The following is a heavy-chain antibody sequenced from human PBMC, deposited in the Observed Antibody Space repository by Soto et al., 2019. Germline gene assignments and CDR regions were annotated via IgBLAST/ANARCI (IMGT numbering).Heavy chain of an antibody. CDR3: ARGGGHYYDSSDVYGMDV. Sequence: GASVKVSCKASGYTFTSYYIHWVRKAPGQGLEWMGIINPSGGSTSYAQKFQGRVTMTRDTSTSTVYMELSSLRSEDTAVYYCARGGGHYYDSSDVYGMDVWGQGTTVTV. CDR1: GYTFTSYY. CDR2: INPSGGST. J-gene: IGHJ6*02. D-gene: IGHD3-22*01. V-gene: IGHV1-46*01.